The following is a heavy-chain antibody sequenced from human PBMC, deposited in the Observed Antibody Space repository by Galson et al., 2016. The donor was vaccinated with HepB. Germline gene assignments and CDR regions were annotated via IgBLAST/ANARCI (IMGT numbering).Heavy chain of an antibody. D-gene: IGHD3-3*01. CDR2: ISGNGGST. CDR1: EFTFSNYV. CDR3: AKEGTIFGAVPYGMDV. Sequence: SLRLSCAASEFTFSNYVMSWVRQAPGKGLEWVSTISGNGGSTYYADSVEGRFTISRDNSKNTLYLQMNSLRAEDTAVYYCAKEGTIFGAVPYGMDVWGQGTTVTVSS. V-gene: IGHV3-23*01. J-gene: IGHJ6*02.